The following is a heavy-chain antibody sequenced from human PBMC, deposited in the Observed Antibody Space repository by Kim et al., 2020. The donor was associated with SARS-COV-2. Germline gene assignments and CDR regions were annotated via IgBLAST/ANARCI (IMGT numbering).Heavy chain of an antibody. CDR3: ARGGKVLLWFGEPFPGYYYGMDV. V-gene: IGHV4-34*01. Sequence: SETLSLTCAVYGGSFSGYYWSWIRQPPGKGLEWIGEINHSGSTNYNPSLKSRVTISVDTSKNQFSLKLSSVTAADTAVYYCARGGKVLLWFGEPFPGYYYGMDVWGQGTTVTVSS. CDR2: INHSGST. D-gene: IGHD3-10*01. J-gene: IGHJ6*02. CDR1: GGSFSGYY.